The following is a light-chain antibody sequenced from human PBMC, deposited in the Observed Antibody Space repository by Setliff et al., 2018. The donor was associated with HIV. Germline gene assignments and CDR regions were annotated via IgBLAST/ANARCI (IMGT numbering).Light chain of an antibody. V-gene: IGLV2-23*02. CDR1: SSDVGGYNL. Sequence: QSVLTQPASVSGSPGQSITISCTGTSSDVGGYNLVSWYQQHPGKAPELMIYEVTKRPSGISDRFSGSKSGYTASLTISGLQAEDESDYYCSSYAGYGTWMFGGGTKVTV. CDR3: SSYAGYGTWM. J-gene: IGLJ3*02. CDR2: EVT.